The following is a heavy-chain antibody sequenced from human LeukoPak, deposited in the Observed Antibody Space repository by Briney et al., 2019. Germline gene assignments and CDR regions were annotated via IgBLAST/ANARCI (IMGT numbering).Heavy chain of an antibody. CDR3: ARLDLGGYSYGYNFG. J-gene: IGHJ4*02. D-gene: IGHD5-18*01. Sequence: GGSLRLSCAASGFTFSSYGMSWVRQAPGKGLEWVSAISSTGGTAYYADSVKGRFTISRDNSKNTLYLQMNRLRAEDTAVYFCARLDLGGYSYGYNFGWGQGTLVTVSS. CDR2: ISSTGGTA. CDR1: GFTFSSYG. V-gene: IGHV3-23*01.